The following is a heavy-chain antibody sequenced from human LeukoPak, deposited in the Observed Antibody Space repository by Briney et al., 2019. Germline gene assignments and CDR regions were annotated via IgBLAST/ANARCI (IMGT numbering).Heavy chain of an antibody. CDR1: GGSFSGYY. J-gene: IGHJ3*02. V-gene: IGHV4-34*01. CDR2: INHSGST. Sequence: SETLSLTCAVYGGSFSGYYWSWIRQPPGKGLEWIGEINHSGSTNYNPSLKSRVTISVDTSKNQFSLKLSSVTAADTAVYYCARKLRTDAFDIWGQGTMVTASS. CDR3: ARKLRTDAFDI. D-gene: IGHD1-7*01.